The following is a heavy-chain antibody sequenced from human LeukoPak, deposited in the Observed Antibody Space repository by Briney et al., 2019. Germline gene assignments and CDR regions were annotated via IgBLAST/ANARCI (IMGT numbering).Heavy chain of an antibody. Sequence: GGSLRLSCVVSGFTFSTYWMSWVRQAPGKGLECVATIKQDGSVKNYGDSVQGRSTISRDNAKNSLYLQMNSLRAEDTAVYYCARTSEDCSGGSCYGNWFDPWGQGTLVTVSS. CDR3: ARTSEDCSGGSCYGNWFDP. V-gene: IGHV3-7*01. CDR2: IKQDGSVK. CDR1: GFTFSTYW. J-gene: IGHJ5*02. D-gene: IGHD2-15*01.